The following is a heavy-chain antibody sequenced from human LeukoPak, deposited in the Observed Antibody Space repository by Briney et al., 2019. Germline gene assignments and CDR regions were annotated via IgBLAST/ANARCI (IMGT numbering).Heavy chain of an antibody. V-gene: IGHV4-39*01. D-gene: IGHD4-17*01. CDR2: VYYSGST. CDR1: GGSIRSSHYY. J-gene: IGHJ4*02. Sequence: PSETLSLTCSDSGGSIRSSHYYWGWIRQPPGQGLEWIASVYYSGSTYYTPSLRSRVTISIDTSKNQFSLKLTSVTAADTAVFYCARQGGDNGYYYFDFWGQGTLVTVSS. CDR3: ARQGGDNGYYYFDF.